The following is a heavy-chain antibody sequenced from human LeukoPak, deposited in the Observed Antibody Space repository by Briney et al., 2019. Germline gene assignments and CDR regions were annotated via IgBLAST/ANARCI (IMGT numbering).Heavy chain of an antibody. D-gene: IGHD4-23*01. V-gene: IGHV4-59*01. CDR2: IYYSGST. CDR3: AGHTVVTPVDY. CDR1: GGSISSYY. Sequence: SETLSLTYTVSGGSISSYYWSWIRQPPGKGLEWIGYIYYSGSTNYNPSLKSRVTISVDTSKNQFSLKLSSVTAADTAVYYCAGHTVVTPVDYWGQGTLVTVSS. J-gene: IGHJ4*02.